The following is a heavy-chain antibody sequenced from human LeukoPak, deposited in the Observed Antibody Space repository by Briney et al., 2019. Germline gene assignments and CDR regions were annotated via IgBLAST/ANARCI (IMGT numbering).Heavy chain of an antibody. J-gene: IGHJ4*02. V-gene: IGHV1-46*01. D-gene: IGHD6-19*01. CDR2: INPSGGNT. CDR1: GYIFTSYY. Sequence: ASVKVSCKASGYIFTSYYIHWVRQAPGQGLEWMGIINPSGGNTNYAQKFQGRVTMTRDTSTSTVYMELSSLRSGDTAVYYCARFAVHRRITVAGQFGLDYWGQGTLVSVSS. CDR3: ARFAVHRRITVAGQFGLDY.